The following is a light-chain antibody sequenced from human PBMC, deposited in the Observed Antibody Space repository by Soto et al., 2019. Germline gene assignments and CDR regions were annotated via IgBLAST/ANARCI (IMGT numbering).Light chain of an antibody. Sequence: QAVLTQPASVSVSPGQSITISYTGTSIDVGSYNLVSWYQQHPGKAPKLMIYEVSKRPSGVSNRFSGSKSGNTASLTIFGLQAEDEADYYCCSYAGSSYVFGTGTKVTVL. CDR3: CSYAGSSYV. J-gene: IGLJ1*01. V-gene: IGLV2-23*02. CDR2: EVS. CDR1: SIDVGSYNL.